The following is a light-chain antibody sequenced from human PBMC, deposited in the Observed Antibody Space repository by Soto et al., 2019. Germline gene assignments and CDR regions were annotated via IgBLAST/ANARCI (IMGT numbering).Light chain of an antibody. V-gene: IGKV1-8*01. CDR1: QGISSY. Sequence: QLTQSPSTLSASVGYRFTITFRASQGISSYLAWYQQKPGKAPKLLIYAASTLQSGVPSRFSGSGSGTDFTLTISCLQSEDFATYYCQQYYSYPITFGQGTRLEIK. J-gene: IGKJ5*01. CDR3: QQYYSYPIT. CDR2: AAS.